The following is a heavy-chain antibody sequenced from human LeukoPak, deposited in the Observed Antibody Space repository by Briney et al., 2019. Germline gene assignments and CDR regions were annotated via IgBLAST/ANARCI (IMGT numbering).Heavy chain of an antibody. V-gene: IGHV4-59*01. Sequence: PSEALSLTCTVSGGSISSYYWSWIRQPPGKGLEWIGYIYYSGSTNYNPSLKSRVTISVDTSKNQFSLKLSSVTAADTAVYYCARVKEGTAMVDYWGPGTLVTVSS. CDR1: GGSISSYY. J-gene: IGHJ4*02. D-gene: IGHD5-18*01. CDR3: ARVKEGTAMVDY. CDR2: IYYSGST.